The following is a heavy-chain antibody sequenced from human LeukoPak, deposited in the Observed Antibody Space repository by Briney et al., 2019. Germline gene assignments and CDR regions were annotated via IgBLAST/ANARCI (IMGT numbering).Heavy chain of an antibody. CDR3: VKGHDFLEYIYDF. V-gene: IGHV3-23*01. Sequence: PGGCLRPSHAASGLNFNDYAMGCVRQAPGEGREWLSGISGGSANRDYGDSVKGRFTISRDNSKSILFLQMSGLRAEDTAVYFCVKGHDFLEYIYDFWGQGTLVTVSS. CDR1: GLNFNDYA. CDR2: ISGGSANR. D-gene: IGHD3-3*01. J-gene: IGHJ4*02.